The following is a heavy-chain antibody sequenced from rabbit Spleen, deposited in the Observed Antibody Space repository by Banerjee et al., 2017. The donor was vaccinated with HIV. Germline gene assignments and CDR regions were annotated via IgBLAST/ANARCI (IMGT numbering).Heavy chain of an antibody. CDR3: ARFYAGYGDFGYAAM. CDR1: GFSFSTTYY. Sequence: QSLEESGGDRVKPGASLTLTCTASGFSFSTTYYMCWVRQAPGKGLEWISCIAGSSSGFTYSATWAKGRFTCSKTSSTTVTLQMTSLTVADTATYFCARFYAGYGDFGYAAMWGQGTLVTVS. J-gene: IGHJ3*01. D-gene: IGHD7-1*01. CDR2: IAGSSSGFT. V-gene: IGHV1S40*01.